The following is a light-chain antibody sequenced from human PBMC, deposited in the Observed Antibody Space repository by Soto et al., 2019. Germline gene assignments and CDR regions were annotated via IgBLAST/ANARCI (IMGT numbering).Light chain of an antibody. V-gene: IGKV3-15*01. Sequence: EIVMTQSPAILSVSPGERATLSCRASQSVSSNLAWYQQKPGQAPRLLIYGASTRATGIPARFSGSGSGTEFTLTISSLQSEDFAVYYCQQYNNWPPEITFGQGT. CDR2: GAS. CDR1: QSVSSN. J-gene: IGKJ5*01. CDR3: QQYNNWPPEIT.